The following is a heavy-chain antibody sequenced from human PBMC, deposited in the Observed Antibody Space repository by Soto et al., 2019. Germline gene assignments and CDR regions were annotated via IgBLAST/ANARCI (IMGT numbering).Heavy chain of an antibody. Sequence: QVKLQESGPRLVKPSQTLSLTCTVSGDSLISAHNYWAWLRHPPGKGLEWLGYIYYNGGTYFNPSLRSRLSMSVDTSSNQFSLNLSSVTAADTAVYYWTREGHLRERYNWFDRWGQGTLVTVSS. V-gene: IGHV4-31*03. CDR3: TREGHLRERYNWFDR. D-gene: IGHD1-1*01. CDR2: IYYNGGT. CDR1: GDSLISAHNY. J-gene: IGHJ5*02.